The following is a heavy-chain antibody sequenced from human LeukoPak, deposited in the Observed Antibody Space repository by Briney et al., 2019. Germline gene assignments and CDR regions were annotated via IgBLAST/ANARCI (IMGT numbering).Heavy chain of an antibody. J-gene: IGHJ4*02. V-gene: IGHV3-48*03. Sequence: PGGSLRLSCAASGFTFSSYEMNWARHAPGKGLEWVSYISSSGSNIYYADSVKGRFTISRDNAKNSLYLQMNSLRAEDTAVYYCARVGYYYDSSGPGSGYWGQGTLVTVSS. CDR3: ARVGYYYDSSGPGSGY. D-gene: IGHD3-22*01. CDR1: GFTFSSYE. CDR2: ISSSGSNI.